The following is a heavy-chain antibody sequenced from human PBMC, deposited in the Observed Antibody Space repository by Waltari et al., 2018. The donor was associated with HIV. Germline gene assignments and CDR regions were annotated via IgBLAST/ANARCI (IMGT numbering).Heavy chain of an antibody. D-gene: IGHD3-10*01. J-gene: IGHJ4*02. CDR1: GGAHNGYY. Sequence: QVQLQESGPRLVKPSETLSLTCTVPGGAHNGYYWNWIRQSPGKRLHWIGDVYYNETINYNPSLKSRVTISIDTSKTQFSLKLSSVTAADTAFYFCARGQNSGSDKYYFDYWGQGTLVTVSS. V-gene: IGHV4-59*01. CDR2: VYYNETI. CDR3: ARGQNSGSDKYYFDY.